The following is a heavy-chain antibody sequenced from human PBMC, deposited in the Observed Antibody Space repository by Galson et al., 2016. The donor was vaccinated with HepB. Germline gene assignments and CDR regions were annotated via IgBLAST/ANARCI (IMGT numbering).Heavy chain of an antibody. J-gene: IGHJ4*02. V-gene: IGHV3-30*04. CDR3: ARDKVFTGASSLDN. Sequence: SLRLSCAASGFSFSNYAMHWVRQAPGKGLEWVAYISYEGSAKYYGDSVKGRFTISRDNSKNTLYLEIQSLTTADAAVYFCARDKVFTGASSLDNWGQGTLVTVSS. CDR2: ISYEGSAK. CDR1: GFSFSNYA. D-gene: IGHD1-14*01.